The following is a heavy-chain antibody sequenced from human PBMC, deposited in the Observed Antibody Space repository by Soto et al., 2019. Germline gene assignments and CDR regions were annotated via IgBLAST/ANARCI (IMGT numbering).Heavy chain of an antibody. CDR2: ILYSGST. D-gene: IGHD6-19*01. CDR1: GGSITRNNHY. V-gene: IGHV4-39*01. Sequence: QLQLQESGPGLVEPSETLSLTCIVSGGSITRNNHYWGWIRQSPGKGLEWIGGILYSGSTNYNPSLKSRVTLSVETCKNQFSLKMSSVTAADTALYYCARLGSSGWYQGSYFDYWGQGTLVTVSS. CDR3: ARLGSSGWYQGSYFDY. J-gene: IGHJ4*02.